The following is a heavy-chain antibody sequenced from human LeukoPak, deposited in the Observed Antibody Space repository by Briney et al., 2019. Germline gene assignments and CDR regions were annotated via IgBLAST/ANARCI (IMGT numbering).Heavy chain of an antibody. D-gene: IGHD3-22*01. J-gene: IGHJ4*02. CDR3: ARDLSPRYDSSGYDY. Sequence: GGTLRLSCAASGFTFSSYSMNWVRQAAGKGLEWVSYISSSSSTIYYADSVKGRFTISRDNAKNSLYLQMNSLRAEDTAVYYCARDLSPRYDSSGYDYWGQGTLVTVSS. V-gene: IGHV3-48*01. CDR1: GFTFSSYS. CDR2: ISSSSSTI.